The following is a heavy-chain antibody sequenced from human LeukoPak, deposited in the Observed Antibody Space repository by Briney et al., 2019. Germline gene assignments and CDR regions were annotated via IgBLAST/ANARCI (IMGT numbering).Heavy chain of an antibody. D-gene: IGHD2-2*01. CDR3: DFFCLTTSCHDAFHI. V-gene: IGHV3-23*01. CDR1: GFTFSNYA. CDR2: ISGSETST. J-gene: IGHJ3*02. Sequence: GGSLRLSCAASGFTFSNYAMSWVRQAQGKGLEWVSRISGSETSTYYADSVRGRFTISRVNSKNTLYLQMNSLRADDTAVYYCDFFCLTTSCHDAFHIWGQGTMVTVSS.